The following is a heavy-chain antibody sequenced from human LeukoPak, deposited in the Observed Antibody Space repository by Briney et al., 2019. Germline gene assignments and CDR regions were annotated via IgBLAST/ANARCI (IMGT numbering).Heavy chain of an antibody. V-gene: IGHV1-69*13. CDR2: IIPIFGTA. Sequence: SVKVSCKASGGTFSSYAISWVQQAPGQGLEWMGGIIPIFGTANYAQKFQGRVTITADESMSTAYMELSSLRSEDTAVYYCATTIVATAESMDVWGPGTTVTVS. CDR3: ATTIVATAESMDV. D-gene: IGHD5-12*01. CDR1: GGTFSSYA. J-gene: IGHJ6*02.